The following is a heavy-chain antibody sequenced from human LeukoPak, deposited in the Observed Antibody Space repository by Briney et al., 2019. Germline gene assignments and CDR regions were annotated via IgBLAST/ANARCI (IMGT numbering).Heavy chain of an antibody. V-gene: IGHV1-18*04. D-gene: IGHD3-22*01. Sequence: EASVKVSCKASGYTFTGYFMHWVRQAPGQGLEWMGWISGDNGNTNYAQKFQGRVTMTTDTSTSTVYMELRSLRSDDTAVYYCARVTYYYDRRGYYIEPVPPDYWGQGTLVTVSS. CDR3: ARVTYYYDRRGYYIEPVPPDY. CDR1: GYTFTGYF. CDR2: ISGDNGNT. J-gene: IGHJ4*02.